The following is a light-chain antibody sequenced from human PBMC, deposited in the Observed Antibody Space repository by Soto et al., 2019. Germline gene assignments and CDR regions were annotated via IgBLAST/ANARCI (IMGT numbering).Light chain of an antibody. V-gene: IGKV3-20*01. J-gene: IGKJ2*01. CDR3: QQYGTSPHT. Sequence: EIVLTQSPGTLSLSPGERATLSCRASQSVGSRYLAWFQQKPGQTPRLLIFRASARATGIPDRFSGSGSGTDFTLTISRLEPEAFAVYYCQQYGTSPHTFGQGTKLEMK. CDR1: QSVGSRY. CDR2: RAS.